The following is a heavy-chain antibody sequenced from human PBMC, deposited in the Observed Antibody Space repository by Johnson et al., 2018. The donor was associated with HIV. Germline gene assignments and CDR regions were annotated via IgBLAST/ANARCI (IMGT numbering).Heavy chain of an antibody. J-gene: IGHJ3*02. V-gene: IGHV3-30-3*01. Sequence: QVQLVESGGGVVQPGRSLRLSCAASGFTFSSYAMHWVRQAPGKGLEWVAVISYDGNNKYYADSVKGRVTISRDNSKNTLYLQMNSLRAEDTAMYYCAKDNLKRTRGSDAFDIWGQGTRVTVSS. CDR2: ISYDGNNK. CDR1: GFTFSSYA. CDR3: AKDNLKRTRGSDAFDI. D-gene: IGHD2-15*01.